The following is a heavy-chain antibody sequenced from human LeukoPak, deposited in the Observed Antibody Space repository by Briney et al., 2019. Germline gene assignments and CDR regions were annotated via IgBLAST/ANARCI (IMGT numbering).Heavy chain of an antibody. Sequence: GGSLRLSCAASGFSFSSYSMNWVRQAPGKGLQWVSSISSSSSYIYYVDSVKGRFTISRDNSKNTLYLQMNSLRAEDTAVYYCAKNMVRGVIMSSSFDYWGQGTLVTVSS. CDR1: GFSFSSYS. D-gene: IGHD3-10*01. J-gene: IGHJ4*02. V-gene: IGHV3-21*04. CDR2: ISSSSSYI. CDR3: AKNMVRGVIMSSSFDY.